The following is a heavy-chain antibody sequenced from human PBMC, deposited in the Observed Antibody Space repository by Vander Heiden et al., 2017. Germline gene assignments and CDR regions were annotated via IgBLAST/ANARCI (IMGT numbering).Heavy chain of an antibody. CDR1: GYPLTGYY. V-gene: IGHV1-2*02. J-gene: IGHJ1*01. Sequence: QVQRVQSGAEVKKPGASVKVSCNSSGYPLTGYYMHWVRQAPGQGLEWMGWINPNSGGTNYAQKFQGRVTMTRDTSISTAYMELSRLRSDDTAVYYCARGAVAGEYFQHWGQGTLVTVSS. CDR3: ARGAVAGEYFQH. CDR2: INPNSGGT. D-gene: IGHD6-19*01.